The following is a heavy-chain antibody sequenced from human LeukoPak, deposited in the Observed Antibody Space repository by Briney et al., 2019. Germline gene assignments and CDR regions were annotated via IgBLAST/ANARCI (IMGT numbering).Heavy chain of an antibody. CDR3: AELGITMIGGV. V-gene: IGHV3-30*04. CDR2: ISNDGNNK. D-gene: IGHD3-10*02. Sequence: PGGSLRLSCAVSGFTFSNYVMHWVRQAPGKGLEWVAVISNDGNNKYYADSVKGRFTISRDNSKNTLYLQMNSLRAEDTAVYYCAELGITMIGGVWGKGTTVTISS. J-gene: IGHJ6*04. CDR1: GFTFSNYV.